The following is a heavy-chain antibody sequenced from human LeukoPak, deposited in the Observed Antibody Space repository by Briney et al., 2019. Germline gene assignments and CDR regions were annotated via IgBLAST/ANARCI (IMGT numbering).Heavy chain of an antibody. CDR1: GFSFHDYA. CDR3: AINGGGDSGYGNFDY. J-gene: IGHJ4*02. V-gene: IGHV3-9*01. CDR2: ISWNNDNI. Sequence: SGGSLRLSCAVSGFSFHDYAMHWVRQVPGKGLEWVSGISWNNDNIAYVDSVKGRFTTSRDNAKNSLYLQMNSLRAEDTALYYCAINGGGDSGYGNFDYWGRGTLVTVSS. D-gene: IGHD5-12*01.